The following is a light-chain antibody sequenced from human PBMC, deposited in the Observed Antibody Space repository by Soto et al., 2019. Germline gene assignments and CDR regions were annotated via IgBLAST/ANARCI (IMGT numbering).Light chain of an antibody. J-gene: IGKJ1*01. CDR3: QQYRSSPRT. V-gene: IGKV3-20*01. Sequence: EIVLTQSPGTLSLSPGERATLSCRASQSVSSSYLAWYQQKPGQAPRLLIYGASSRATGIPDRFSGGGSGTDFTLTISRLEPEDFAVYYCQQYRSSPRTFGQGTKVDIK. CDR1: QSVSSSY. CDR2: GAS.